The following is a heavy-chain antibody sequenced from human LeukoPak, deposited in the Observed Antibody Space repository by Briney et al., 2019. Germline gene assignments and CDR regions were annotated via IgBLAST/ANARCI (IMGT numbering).Heavy chain of an antibody. CDR2: IWYDGSKK. J-gene: IGHJ6*02. Sequence: GGSLRLSCAASGFTFSNYGMHWVRQDPGKGLEWVAVIWYDGSKKYYADSAKGRFTISRDNSKNTMYLQMNSLTAEDTGVYYCARDITSSDFGMDVWGQGTTVTVSS. CDR3: ARDITSSDFGMDV. V-gene: IGHV3-33*01. CDR1: GFTFSNYG. D-gene: IGHD1-14*01.